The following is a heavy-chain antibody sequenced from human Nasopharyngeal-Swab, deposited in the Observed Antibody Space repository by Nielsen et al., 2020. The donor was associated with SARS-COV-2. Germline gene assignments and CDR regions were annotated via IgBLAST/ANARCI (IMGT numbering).Heavy chain of an antibody. CDR3: ARGDSGSYSAY. Sequence: VRQMPGKGLEWMGGFDPEDGETIYAQKFQGRVTMTEDTSTDTAYMELSSLRSDDTAVYYCARGDSGSYSAYWGQGTLVTVSS. D-gene: IGHD1-26*01. V-gene: IGHV1-24*01. CDR2: FDPEDGET. J-gene: IGHJ4*02.